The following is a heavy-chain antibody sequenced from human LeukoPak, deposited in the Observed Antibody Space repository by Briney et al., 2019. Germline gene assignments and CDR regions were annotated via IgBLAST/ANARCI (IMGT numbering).Heavy chain of an antibody. CDR2: IYYSGST. D-gene: IGHD6-13*01. J-gene: IGHJ5*02. CDR1: GGSISSGGYY. V-gene: IGHV4-31*02. Sequence: SETLSLTRTVSGGSISSGGYYWSWIRQHPGKGLEWIGYIYYSGSTYYNPSLKSRVTISVDTSKNQFSLKLSSVTAADTAVYYCARDGAYSSSWYSYNWFDPWGQGTLVTVSS. CDR3: ARDGAYSSSWYSYNWFDP.